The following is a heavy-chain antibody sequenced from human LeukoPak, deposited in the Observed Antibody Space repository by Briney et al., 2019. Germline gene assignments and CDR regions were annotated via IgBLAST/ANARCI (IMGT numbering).Heavy chain of an antibody. J-gene: IGHJ1*01. CDR1: GFTYSSYG. D-gene: IGHD3-22*01. Sequence: GRSLRLSCAASGFTYSSYGMHWVRQAPGKGLEWVAVISYDGSNKYYADSVKGRFTISRDNTKNTLYLQVNSLRAEDTAVYYCAKDDDTSGHYSFFLHWGQGTLVTVSS. CDR3: AKDDDTSGHYSFFLH. V-gene: IGHV3-30*18. CDR2: ISYDGSNK.